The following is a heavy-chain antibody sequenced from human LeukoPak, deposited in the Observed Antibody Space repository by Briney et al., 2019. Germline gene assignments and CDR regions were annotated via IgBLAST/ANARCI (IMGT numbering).Heavy chain of an antibody. CDR1: GFTFSSYG. CDR3: AKDAYYCSSTSCHPLYYYDSLDAFDY. Sequence: PGRSLRLSCAASGFTFSSYGMHWVRQAPGKGLEWVAFIRYDGSNKYYADSVKGRFTISRDNSKNTLYLQMNSLRAEDTAVYYCAKDAYYCSSTSCHPLYYYDSLDAFDYWGQGTLVTVSS. D-gene: IGHD2-2*01. CDR2: IRYDGSNK. J-gene: IGHJ4*02. V-gene: IGHV3-30*02.